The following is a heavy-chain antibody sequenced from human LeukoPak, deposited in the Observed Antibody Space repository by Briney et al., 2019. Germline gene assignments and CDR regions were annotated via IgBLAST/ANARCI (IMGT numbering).Heavy chain of an antibody. V-gene: IGHV1-69*06. Sequence: GASVKVSCKASGGTFSSYAISWVRQAPGQGLEWMGGIIPIFGTANYAQKFQGRVTITADKSTSTAYMELSSLRSEDTAVYYCATQSSGSYSRYFDYWGQGTLVTVSS. J-gene: IGHJ4*02. CDR3: ATQSSGSYSRYFDY. CDR1: GGTFSSYA. D-gene: IGHD1-26*01. CDR2: IIPIFGTA.